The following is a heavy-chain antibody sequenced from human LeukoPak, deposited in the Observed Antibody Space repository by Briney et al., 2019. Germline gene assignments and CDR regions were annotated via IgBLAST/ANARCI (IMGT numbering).Heavy chain of an antibody. CDR1: GGSISSSSYY. V-gene: IGHV4-61*02. CDR2: INTSGST. J-gene: IGHJ4*02. D-gene: IGHD6-6*01. CDR3: ARGPRYSSSSGNFDY. Sequence: SETLSLTCTVSGGSISSSSYYWSWIRQPAGKGLEWIGLINTSGSTNYNPSLKSRVTMSVGTSKNQFSLNLTSVTAADTAVYYCARGPRYSSSSGNFDYWGQGTLVTVSS.